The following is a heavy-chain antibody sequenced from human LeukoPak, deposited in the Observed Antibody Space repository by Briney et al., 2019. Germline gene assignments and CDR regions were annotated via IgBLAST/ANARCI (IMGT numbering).Heavy chain of an antibody. D-gene: IGHD4-11*01. CDR3: ARHSNYAGDWFDP. CDR2: INPNTSVT. Sequence: RASVTVSCKGSGYTFSGDYLHWVRQAPGQGLEWMGRINPNTSVTQYTENFQGRVTMTRDTSTSTVYMELSSLRSEDTAVYYCARHSNYAGDWFDPWSQGTLVTVSS. V-gene: IGHV1-2*06. CDR1: GYTFSGDY. J-gene: IGHJ5*02.